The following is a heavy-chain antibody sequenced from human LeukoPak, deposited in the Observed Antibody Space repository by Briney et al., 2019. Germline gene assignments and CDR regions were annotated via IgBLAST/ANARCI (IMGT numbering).Heavy chain of an antibody. CDR1: GGSITSGSHY. D-gene: IGHD2-15*01. CDR2: IYTDGST. J-gene: IGHJ4*02. CDR3: ARDARGGRPYYFDS. Sequence: PSETLSLTCTVSGGSITSGSHYWSWIRQPAGKGLEWIGRIYTDGSTNYNPSLKSRVTISVDTSKNQFSLKVSSVTAADTAVYYCARDARGGRPYYFDSWGQGTLVTVSS. V-gene: IGHV4-61*02.